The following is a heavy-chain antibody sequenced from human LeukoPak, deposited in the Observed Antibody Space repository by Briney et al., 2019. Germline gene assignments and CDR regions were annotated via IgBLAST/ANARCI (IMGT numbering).Heavy chain of an antibody. J-gene: IGHJ4*02. Sequence: PGGSLRLSCAASGFTFDDYAMHWVRQAPGKGLEWVSGISWNSGSIGYADSVKGRFTISRDNAKNSLYLQMNSLRAEDTALYYCAKDAGPYGSGKDYWGQGTLVTVSS. CDR1: GFTFDDYA. CDR3: AKDAGPYGSGKDY. CDR2: ISWNSGSI. D-gene: IGHD3-10*01. V-gene: IGHV3-9*01.